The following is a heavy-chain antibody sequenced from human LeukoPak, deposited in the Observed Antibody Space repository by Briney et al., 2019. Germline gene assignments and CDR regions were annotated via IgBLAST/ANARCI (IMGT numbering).Heavy chain of an antibody. CDR3: AKGYGSGSYSPFDP. V-gene: IGHV3-43D*03. D-gene: IGHD3-10*01. Sequence: GGSLRLSCAASGFTFDDYAMHWVRQAPGKGLEWVSLISWDGGSTYYADSVKGRFTISRDNSKNSLYLQMNSLRAEDTALYYCAKGYGSGSYSPFDPWGQGTLVTVSS. J-gene: IGHJ5*02. CDR1: GFTFDDYA. CDR2: ISWDGGST.